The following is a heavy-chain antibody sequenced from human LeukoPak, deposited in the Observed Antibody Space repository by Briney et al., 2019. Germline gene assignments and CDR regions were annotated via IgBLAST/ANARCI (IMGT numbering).Heavy chain of an antibody. Sequence: PSETLSLTRTVSGGSISSYYWSWIRQPAGKGLEWIGRFYTSGSTYYNPSLKSRVTMSVDKSKNQFSLKLNSVTAADTAVYYCARDSCSSTSCYNNWFDPWGQGTLVTVSS. CDR1: GGSISSYY. D-gene: IGHD2-2*02. V-gene: IGHV4-4*07. CDR3: ARDSCSSTSCYNNWFDP. CDR2: FYTSGST. J-gene: IGHJ5*02.